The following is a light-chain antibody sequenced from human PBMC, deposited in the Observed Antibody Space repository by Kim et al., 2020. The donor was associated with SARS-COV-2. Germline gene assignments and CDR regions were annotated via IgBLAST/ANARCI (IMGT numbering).Light chain of an antibody. CDR3: QSYDSSSWV. CDR2: ADN. Sequence: GKTVTISCTGSSGSIASNNVQWYQQRPGSAPPTVIYADNQRPSGVPGRFSGSIDSSSNSASLTISGLKTEDEADYYCQSYDSSSWVFGGGTQLTVL. CDR1: SGSIASNN. J-gene: IGLJ3*02. V-gene: IGLV6-57*02.